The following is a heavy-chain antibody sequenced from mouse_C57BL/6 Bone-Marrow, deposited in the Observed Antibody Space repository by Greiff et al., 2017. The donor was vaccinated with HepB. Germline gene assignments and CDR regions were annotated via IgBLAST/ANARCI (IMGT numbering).Heavy chain of an antibody. J-gene: IGHJ2*01. CDR2: IDPETGGT. Sequence: QVHVKQSGAELVRPGASVTLSCKASGYTFTDYEMHWVKQTPVHGLEWIGAIDPETGGTAYNQKFKGKAILTADKSSSTAYMELRSLTSEDSAVYYCTRRAPLGCPFDYWGQGTTLTVSS. D-gene: IGHD3-3*01. CDR3: TRRAPLGCPFDY. CDR1: GYTFTDYE. V-gene: IGHV1-15*01.